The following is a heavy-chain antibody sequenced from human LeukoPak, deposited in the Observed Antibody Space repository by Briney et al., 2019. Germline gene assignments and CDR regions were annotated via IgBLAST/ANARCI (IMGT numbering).Heavy chain of an antibody. CDR3: ASGYPAYFDY. J-gene: IGHJ4*02. CDR1: GFSIKSYS. Sequence: GGSLRLSCAASGFSIKSYSMTWVRQAPGKGLEWVAVISYDGSNKYYADSVKGRFTISRDNSKNTLYLQMNSLRAEDTAVYYCASGYPAYFDYWGQGTLVTVSS. CDR2: ISYDGSNK. V-gene: IGHV3-30*03. D-gene: IGHD5-18*01.